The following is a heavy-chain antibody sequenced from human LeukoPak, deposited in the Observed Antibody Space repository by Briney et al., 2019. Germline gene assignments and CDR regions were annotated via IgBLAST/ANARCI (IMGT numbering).Heavy chain of an antibody. CDR3: AKRFYGSGSFYGD. V-gene: IGHV3-23*01. D-gene: IGHD3-10*01. Sequence: GGSLRLSCAASGFTFSSYAMNWVRQAPGKGLEWVSAISHSGSDTYYADSVKGRFSISRDNSKNTLYLQMNSLRAEDTALYYCAKRFYGSGSFYGDWGRGTLVSVPS. CDR1: GFTFSSYA. CDR2: ISHSGSDT. J-gene: IGHJ4*02.